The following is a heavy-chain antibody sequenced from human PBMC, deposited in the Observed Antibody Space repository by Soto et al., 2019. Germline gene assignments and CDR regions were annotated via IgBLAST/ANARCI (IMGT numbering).Heavy chain of an antibody. CDR2: ITGSGDRT. CDR3: AKGLGSGSYAASDS. Sequence: EVQLLESGGGLVQPGGSLRLSCAASGFTFSSYALSWVRQAPGKGLEWVSAITGSGDRTYYADSVKGRLPISRDNSKNTLSLEMNSLKAEDTAVYYCAKGLGSGSYAASDSWVQATLVTVSS. V-gene: IGHV3-23*01. CDR1: GFTFSSYA. J-gene: IGHJ5*01. D-gene: IGHD1-26*01.